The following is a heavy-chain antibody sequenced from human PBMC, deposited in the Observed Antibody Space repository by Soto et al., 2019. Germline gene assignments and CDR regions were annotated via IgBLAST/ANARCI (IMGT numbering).Heavy chain of an antibody. CDR1: GFTFSNYA. Sequence: WGSLRLSCASSGFTFSNYAMYWVRQAPGKGLEYVSSISSNGGSTYYANSVKGRFTISRDNSKNTLYLQMGSLRAEDMAVYYCARNQESAYSGYDFAHWGQGTLVTSPQ. J-gene: IGHJ4*02. V-gene: IGHV3-64*01. CDR3: ARNQESAYSGYDFAH. D-gene: IGHD5-12*01. CDR2: ISSNGGST.